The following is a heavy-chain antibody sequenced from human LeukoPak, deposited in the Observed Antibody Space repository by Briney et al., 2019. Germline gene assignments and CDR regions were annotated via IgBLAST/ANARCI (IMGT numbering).Heavy chain of an antibody. CDR3: ASLYVGSTHLDF. CDR1: GGSISSGGYY. V-gene: IGHV4-31*03. D-gene: IGHD1-26*01. J-gene: IGHJ4*02. CDR2: IYYSGST. Sequence: SETLSLTCTVSGGSISSGGYYWSWLRQHPGKGLEWIGYIYYSGSTYYNPSLKSRVTISVDTSKNQFSLKLSSVTAADTSVYYCASLYVGSTHLDFWGQGTLVTVSS.